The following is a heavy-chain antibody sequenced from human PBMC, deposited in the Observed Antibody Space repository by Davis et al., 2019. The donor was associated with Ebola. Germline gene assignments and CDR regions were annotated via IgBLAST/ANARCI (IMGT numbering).Heavy chain of an antibody. Sequence: GESLKTSCAASGFTFSSYAMHWVRQAPGKGLEWVSYISSSGSTIYYADSVKGRFTISRDNAKNSLYLQMNSLRAEDTAVYYCARSAAAGIGWGQGTLVTVSS. CDR3: ARSAAAGIG. CDR2: ISSSGSTI. D-gene: IGHD6-13*01. J-gene: IGHJ4*02. V-gene: IGHV3-48*04. CDR1: GFTFSSYA.